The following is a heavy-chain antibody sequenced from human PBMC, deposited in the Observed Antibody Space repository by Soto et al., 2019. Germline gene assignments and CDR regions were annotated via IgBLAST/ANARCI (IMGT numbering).Heavy chain of an antibody. D-gene: IGHD6-25*01. Sequence: EVQLLESGGGLVQPGGSLRLSCAASGFTFSSYAMSWVRQAPGKGLEWVSAISGSGATTYYAGSVKGRFTISRDNSKNTLFRQMNSLRAEDSAVYYCAKFFAETGGSSGWPWSFHFWGQGTLVTVSS. CDR3: AKFFAETGGSSGWPWSFHF. V-gene: IGHV3-23*01. J-gene: IGHJ4*02. CDR2: ISGSGATT. CDR1: GFTFSSYA.